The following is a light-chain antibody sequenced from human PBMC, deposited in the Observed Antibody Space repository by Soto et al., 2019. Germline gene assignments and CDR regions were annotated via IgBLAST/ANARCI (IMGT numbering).Light chain of an antibody. CDR1: QSLRSS. CDR2: GAS. CDR3: QQYKVYPYT. Sequence: VMTQSPATLSVSPGERATLSCRASQSLRSSLAWYQQKPGQAPRLLIYGASTRATGIPARFSGSGSGTEFTLTISSLRPDDFATFYCQQYKVYPYTFGQGTRLDI. J-gene: IGKJ2*01. V-gene: IGKV3-15*01.